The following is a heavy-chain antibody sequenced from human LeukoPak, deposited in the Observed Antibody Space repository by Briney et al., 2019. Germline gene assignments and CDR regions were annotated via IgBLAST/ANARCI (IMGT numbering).Heavy chain of an antibody. CDR3: TRWELNDAFDI. D-gene: IGHD1-26*01. V-gene: IGHV3-73*01. CDR1: GFTFSDSA. CDR2: IRSKPNNYAT. Sequence: GGSLRLSCAASGFTFSDSAMHWVRQASGKELEWVGRIRSKPNNYATAYAASVKGRFTISRDDSKNTAYLQMNSLKTEDTAVYYCTRWELNDAFDIWGQGTMVTVSS. J-gene: IGHJ3*02.